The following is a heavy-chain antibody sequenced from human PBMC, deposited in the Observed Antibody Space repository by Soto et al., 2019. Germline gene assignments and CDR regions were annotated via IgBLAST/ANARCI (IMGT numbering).Heavy chain of an antibody. D-gene: IGHD2-21*01. CDR1: GFTFGDYA. V-gene: IGHV3-49*04. CDR3: SRNVIANY. J-gene: IGHJ4*02. CDR2: IRSKTYGGTT. Sequence: EVQLVESGGDLVQPGRSLRLSCTTSGFTFGDYAMSWVRQAPGKGLEWVGFIRSKTYGGTTEYAASVKGRFTISRDDSKSIAYLQMNSLQTEDTAVYFCSRNVIANYWGQGTLVTVSS.